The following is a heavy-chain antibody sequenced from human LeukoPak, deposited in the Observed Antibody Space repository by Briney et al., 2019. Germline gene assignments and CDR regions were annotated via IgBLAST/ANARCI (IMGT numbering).Heavy chain of an antibody. D-gene: IGHD3-22*01. V-gene: IGHV1-69-2*01. J-gene: IGHJ4*02. CDR1: GYTFTDYY. CDR2: FDPEDGET. Sequence: ASVKISCKVSGYTFTDYYMHWVQQAPGKGLEWMGGFDPEDGETIYAQKFQGRVTMTEDTSTDTAYMELSSLRSEDTAVYYCATTYYYDSSGYYYFDYWGQGTLVTVSS. CDR3: ATTYYYDSSGYYYFDY.